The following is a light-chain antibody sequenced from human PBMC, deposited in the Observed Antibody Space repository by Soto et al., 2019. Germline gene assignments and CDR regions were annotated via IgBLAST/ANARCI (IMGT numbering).Light chain of an antibody. Sequence: QLVLTQPPSASASLGASVTLTCTLSSGYSNYKVDWYQQRPGKGPRFVMRVGTGGIVGSKGDGIPDRFSVLGSGPNRYLTIKNIQEEDESDYHCGADHGSGSNFVLVFGGGTKVTVL. CDR3: GADHGSGSNFVLV. CDR1: SGYSNYK. V-gene: IGLV9-49*01. CDR2: VGTGGIVG. J-gene: IGLJ2*01.